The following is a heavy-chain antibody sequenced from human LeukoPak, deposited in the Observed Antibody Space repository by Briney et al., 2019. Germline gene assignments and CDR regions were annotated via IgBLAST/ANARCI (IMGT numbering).Heavy chain of an antibody. CDR2: VYYTGST. V-gene: IGHV4-39*07. D-gene: IGHD6-19*01. Sequence: SETLSLTCSVSGGSIFSNTYYWGWVRQPPGKGLEWIGTVYYTGSTYYNSSLKSRVTISVDPSKNQFSLKLSSVTAADTAVYYCARETLDSSGWYENWFDPWGQGTLVTVSS. CDR3: ARETLDSSGWYENWFDP. CDR1: GGSIFSNTYY. J-gene: IGHJ5*02.